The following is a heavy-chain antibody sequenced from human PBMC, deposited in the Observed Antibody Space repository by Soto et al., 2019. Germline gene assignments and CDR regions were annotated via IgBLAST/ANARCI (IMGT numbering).Heavy chain of an antibody. J-gene: IGHJ4*02. Sequence: QLQLQESGPGLVKPSETLSLTCTVSGGSISSSSYYWGWIRQPPGKGLEWIGSIYYSGSTYYNPSLKSRVTISVDTSKNQFSLKLSSVTAADTAVYYCARRGYSGYDWYDYWGQGTLVTVSS. CDR2: IYYSGST. D-gene: IGHD5-12*01. CDR1: GGSISSSSYY. CDR3: ARRGYSGYDWYDY. V-gene: IGHV4-39*01.